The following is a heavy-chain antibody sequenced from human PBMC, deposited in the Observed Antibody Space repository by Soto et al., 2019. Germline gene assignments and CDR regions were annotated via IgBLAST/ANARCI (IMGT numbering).Heavy chain of an antibody. CDR2: IIPIFGTA. V-gene: IGHV1-69*01. CDR1: GGTFSSYA. Sequence: QVQLVQSGAEVQKPGSSVKVSCKASGGTFSSYAISWVRQAPGQGLEWMGGIIPIFGTANYAQKFQGRVTITADEATSTAYMELSSLRSEDTAVYYCARARRRYSSSSPFDYWGQGTLVTVSS. D-gene: IGHD6-6*01. J-gene: IGHJ4*02. CDR3: ARARRRYSSSSPFDY.